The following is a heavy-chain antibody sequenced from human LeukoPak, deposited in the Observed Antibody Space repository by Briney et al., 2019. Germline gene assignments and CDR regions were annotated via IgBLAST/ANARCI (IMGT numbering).Heavy chain of an antibody. V-gene: IGHV4-59*01. CDR3: ARVFRYYYDSSGDQDAFDI. D-gene: IGHD3-22*01. CDR1: GGSISSYD. CDR2: IDYSGST. Sequence: SETLSLTCTVSGGSISSYDWSWVRQPPGQGLEWSGYIDYSGSTNYNPSLQSRVTISVDTSKNQFSLMLSSVTAADTAVYYCARVFRYYYDSSGDQDAFDIWGQGTMVTVSS. J-gene: IGHJ3*02.